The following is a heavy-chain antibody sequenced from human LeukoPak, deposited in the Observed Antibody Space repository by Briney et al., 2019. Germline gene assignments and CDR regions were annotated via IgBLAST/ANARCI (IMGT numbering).Heavy chain of an antibody. J-gene: IGHJ5*02. Sequence: GGSVKVSCKASGGTVSSYAISWVRQAPGQGLEWTGGIIPIFGTANYAQKFQGRVTITADESTSTAYMELSSLRSEDTAVYYCARSGYGSGRHNWFDPWGQGTLVTVSS. CDR1: GGTVSSYA. V-gene: IGHV1-69*13. D-gene: IGHD3-10*01. CDR2: IIPIFGTA. CDR3: ARSGYGSGRHNWFDP.